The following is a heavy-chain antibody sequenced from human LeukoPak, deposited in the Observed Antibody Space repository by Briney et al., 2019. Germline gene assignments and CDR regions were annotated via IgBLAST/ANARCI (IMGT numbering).Heavy chain of an antibody. CDR3: ASGDNDYGDYEGY. D-gene: IGHD4-17*01. J-gene: IGHJ4*02. Sequence: GGSLRLSCAASGFTFSSYSMNWVRQAPGKGLKWVSYISSSSSTIYYADSVKGRFTISRDNAKNSLYLQMNSLRAEDTAVYYCASGDNDYGDYEGYWGQGTLVTVSS. CDR1: GFTFSSYS. CDR2: ISSSSSTI. V-gene: IGHV3-48*01.